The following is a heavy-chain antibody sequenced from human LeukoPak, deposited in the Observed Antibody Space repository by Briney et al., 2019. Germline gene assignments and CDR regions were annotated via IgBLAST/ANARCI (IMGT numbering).Heavy chain of an antibody. CDR1: GGTFSSYA. CDR2: IIPIFGTA. V-gene: IGHV1-69*05. D-gene: IGHD2-2*01. CDR3: AREGYCSSTSCYPYYMDV. J-gene: IGHJ6*03. Sequence: ASVKVSCKASGGTFSSYAISWVRQAPGQGLEWMGGIIPIFGTANYAQKLQGRVTMTTDTSTSTAYMELRSLRSDDTAVYYCAREGYCSSTSCYPYYMDVWGKGTTVTVSS.